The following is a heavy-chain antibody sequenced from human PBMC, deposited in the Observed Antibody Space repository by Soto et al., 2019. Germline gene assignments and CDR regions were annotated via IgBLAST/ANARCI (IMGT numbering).Heavy chain of an antibody. D-gene: IGHD2-2*01. CDR1: GASVSIKSAA. Sequence: SQTLSLTCAISGASVSIKSAAWNLIRQSPSRGLEWLGRTYYRSKWYNDYAVSVKSRITINPDTSKNQFSLQLNSVTPEDTAVYYCATFLSTTSPDVWGQGTTVTVSS. CDR3: ATFLSTTSPDV. V-gene: IGHV6-1*01. J-gene: IGHJ6*02. CDR2: TYYRSKWYN.